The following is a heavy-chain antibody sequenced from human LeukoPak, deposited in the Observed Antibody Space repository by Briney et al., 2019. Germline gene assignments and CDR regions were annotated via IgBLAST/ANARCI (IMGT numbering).Heavy chain of an antibody. CDR2: IYNNETA. Sequence: SETLSLTCTVSGGSISGIFWSWIRQPPGKGLEWIGYIYNNETAKYNPSLRSRVTMSSDTSKNHFSLKMTSMTASDTAVYYCVRETAQYNFGYHAFDLWGQGTMVTVSS. CDR1: GGSISGIF. D-gene: IGHD5-18*01. CDR3: VRETAQYNFGYHAFDL. J-gene: IGHJ3*01. V-gene: IGHV4-59*01.